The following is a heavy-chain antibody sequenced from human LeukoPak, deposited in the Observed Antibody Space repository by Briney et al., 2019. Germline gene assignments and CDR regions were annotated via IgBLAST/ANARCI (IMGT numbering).Heavy chain of an antibody. CDR1: GGSISSGGYY. J-gene: IGHJ5*02. Sequence: SGPTLVNPSQTLSLTCTVSGGSISSGGYYWSWIRQHPGKGLEWIGYIYYSGSTYYNPSLKSRVTISVDTSKNQFSLKLSSVTAADTAVYYCAREGVVTGWFDPWGQGTLVTVSS. V-gene: IGHV4-31*03. CDR3: AREGVVTGWFDP. CDR2: IYYSGST. D-gene: IGHD2-21*02.